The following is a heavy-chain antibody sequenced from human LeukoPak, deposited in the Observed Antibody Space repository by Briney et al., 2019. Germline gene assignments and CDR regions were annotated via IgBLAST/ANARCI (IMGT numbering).Heavy chain of an antibody. Sequence: GASVKVSCKASGYTFTGYYMHWVRQAPGQGLEWMGWINPNSGGTNYAQKFQGRVTMTRDTSISTAYMELSRLRSDDTAVYYCARANAYDILTGYYRWQRTPFDYWGQGTLVTVSS. CDR1: GYTFTGYY. J-gene: IGHJ4*02. CDR3: ARANAYDILTGYYRWQRTPFDY. V-gene: IGHV1-2*02. CDR2: INPNSGGT. D-gene: IGHD3-9*01.